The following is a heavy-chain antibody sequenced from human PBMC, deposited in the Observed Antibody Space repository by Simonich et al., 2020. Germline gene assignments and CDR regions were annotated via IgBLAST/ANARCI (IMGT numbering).Heavy chain of an antibody. Sequence: QVQLVESGGGVVQPGRSLRLSCAASGFTFSSYAMPWVRQAPGQGREWVSVISKYGSNKYSEDSGKSRFTISRDNSKNTLYLQMNSLRAEDTAVYYCARDIVSFGSSWYAFDIWGQGTMVTVSS. V-gene: IGHV3-30*07. J-gene: IGHJ3*02. CDR2: ISKYGSNK. D-gene: IGHD6-13*01. CDR1: GFTFSSYA. CDR3: ARDIVSFGSSWYAFDI.